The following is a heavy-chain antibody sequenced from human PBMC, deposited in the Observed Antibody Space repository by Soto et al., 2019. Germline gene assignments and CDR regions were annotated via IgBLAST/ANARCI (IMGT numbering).Heavy chain of an antibody. D-gene: IGHD2-2*01. Sequence: ESLTISCKGSGYSFTSYWISWVRQMPGKGLEWMGRIDPSDSYTNYSPSFQGHVTISADKSISTAYLQWSSLKASDTAMYYCASPDCSSTICYQGHYSYYYCMDVWGQGPTVTV. V-gene: IGHV5-10-1*01. J-gene: IGHJ6*02. CDR2: IDPSDSYT. CDR3: ASPDCSSTICYQGHYSYYYCMDV. CDR1: GYSFTSYW.